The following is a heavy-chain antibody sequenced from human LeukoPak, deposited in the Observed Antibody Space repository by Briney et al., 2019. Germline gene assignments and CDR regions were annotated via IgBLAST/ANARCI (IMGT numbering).Heavy chain of an antibody. J-gene: IGHJ4*02. Sequence: SETLSPTCTISGGSVSDYYWSWIRQSPGKGLEWIGYIYHTGSTSYSPSLKSRVTISADTSQNQFSLKLSSVTAADTAVYYCASRKLGNDYWGQGTLVTVSS. CDR2: IYHTGST. CDR3: ASRKLGNDY. CDR1: GGSVSDYY. V-gene: IGHV4-59*02. D-gene: IGHD7-27*01.